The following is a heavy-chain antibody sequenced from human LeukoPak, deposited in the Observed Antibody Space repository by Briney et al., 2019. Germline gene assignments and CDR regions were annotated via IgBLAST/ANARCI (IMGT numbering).Heavy chain of an antibody. CDR2: IRYDGSNK. J-gene: IGHJ4*02. Sequence: GGSLRLSCAASGFTFSSYGMHWVRQAPGKGLEWVAFIRYDGSNKYYADSVKGRLTISRDNSKNTLYLQMNSLRAEDTAVYYCANRGYCSSTSCYTVDYWGQGTLVTVSS. V-gene: IGHV3-30*02. D-gene: IGHD2-2*02. CDR1: GFTFSSYG. CDR3: ANRGYCSSTSCYTVDY.